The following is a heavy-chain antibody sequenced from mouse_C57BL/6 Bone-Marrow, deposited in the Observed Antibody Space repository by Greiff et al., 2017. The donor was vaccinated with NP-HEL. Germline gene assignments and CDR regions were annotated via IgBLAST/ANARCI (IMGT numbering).Heavy chain of an antibody. CDR3: ARRGDYDRAMDY. J-gene: IGHJ4*01. CDR1: GFTFSSYT. D-gene: IGHD2-4*01. CDR2: ISGGGGNT. V-gene: IGHV5-9*01. Sequence: DVMLVESGGGLVKPGGSLKLSCAASGFTFSSYTMSWVRQTPEKRLEWVATISGGGGNTYYPDSVKGRFTISRDNAKNTLYLQMSSLRSEDTALYYCARRGDYDRAMDYWGQGTSVTVSS.